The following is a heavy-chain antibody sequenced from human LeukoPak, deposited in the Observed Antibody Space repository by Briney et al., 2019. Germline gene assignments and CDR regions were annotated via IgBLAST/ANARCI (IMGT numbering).Heavy chain of an antibody. J-gene: IGHJ4*02. CDR2: ISGSGSTI. D-gene: IGHD4-23*01. V-gene: IGHV3-48*04. Sequence: PGGSLRLSCAASRLTFSSYAMTWVRQAPGKGLEWVSYISGSGSTIYYADSVKGRFTISSDNAKNSLYLQMNSLRAEDTAVDYCAVGDYGGNSGGVDYWGQGTLVTVSS. CDR1: RLTFSSYA. CDR3: AVGDYGGNSGGVDY.